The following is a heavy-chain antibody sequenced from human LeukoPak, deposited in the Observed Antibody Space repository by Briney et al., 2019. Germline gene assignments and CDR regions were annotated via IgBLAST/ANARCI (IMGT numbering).Heavy chain of an antibody. CDR3: TRDYY. V-gene: IGHV3-21*01. CDR2: ISSSSNYV. J-gene: IGHJ4*02. CDR1: GFNFSDYA. Sequence: GGSLRLSCSASGFNFSDYAMNWVRPAPGKGLEWVSSISSSSNYVYNAASVQGRFTISRDNTKNSLYLQMNSLRAEDTAVYYCTRDYYWGQGTLVTVSS.